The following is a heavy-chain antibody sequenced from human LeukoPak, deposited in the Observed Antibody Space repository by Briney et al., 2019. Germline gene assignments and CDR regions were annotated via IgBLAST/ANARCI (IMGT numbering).Heavy chain of an antibody. CDR1: GFTFQDYY. CDR2: ISSNGATK. CDR3: AIQMTMIVVVPYFDY. V-gene: IGHV3-11*04. D-gene: IGHD3-22*01. J-gene: IGHJ4*02. Sequence: PGGSLRLSCAASGFTFQDYYMSWLRQAPGKGLEWVSFISSNGATKYYADSVRGRFTISRDNAKNSVYLYMNSLREDDTAVYYCAIQMTMIVVVPYFDYWGQGIPVTVSP.